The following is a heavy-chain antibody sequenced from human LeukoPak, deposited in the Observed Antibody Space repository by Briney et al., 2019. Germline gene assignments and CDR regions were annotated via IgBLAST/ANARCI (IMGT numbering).Heavy chain of an antibody. D-gene: IGHD5-12*01. CDR3: ARAGSGYDDYYYYGMDV. J-gene: IGHJ6*02. V-gene: IGHV1-69*04. Sequence: SVKVSCQASGGTFSSYSISWVRQAPGQGLEWMGRIIPILGIANYAQKFQGRVTITADKSTSTAYMELSSLRSEDTAVYYCARAGSGYDDYYYYGMDVCGQGTTVTVSS. CDR1: GGTFSSYS. CDR2: IIPILGIA.